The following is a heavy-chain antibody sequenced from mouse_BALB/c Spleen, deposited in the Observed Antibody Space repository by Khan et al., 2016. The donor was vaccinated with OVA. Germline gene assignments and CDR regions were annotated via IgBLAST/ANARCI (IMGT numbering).Heavy chain of an antibody. CDR3: ARSGQLGLRGGFTY. J-gene: IGHJ3*01. V-gene: IGHV1-4*01. CDR1: GYTFTTYT. CDR2: INPSNDYT. Sequence: QIQLVQSGAELARPGASVKMSCKTSGYTFTTYTLHWVKQRPGRSLEWIGYINPSNDYTNYNQKFKAKSTLTADKSSSTAYMQLSSLTSEDSAVYYCARSGQLGLRGGFTYWGQGTLVTVSA. D-gene: IGHD3-2*01.